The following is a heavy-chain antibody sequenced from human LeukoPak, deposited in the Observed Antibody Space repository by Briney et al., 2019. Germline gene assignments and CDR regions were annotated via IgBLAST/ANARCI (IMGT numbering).Heavy chain of an antibody. D-gene: IGHD2-2*01. V-gene: IGHV5-51*01. CDR2: IYPGDSDT. CDR1: GYSFTTYW. CDR3: ARRQGCSSTSCPPDS. Sequence: GESLKISCRGSGYSFTTYWIGWVRQMPGKGLEWMGIIYPGDSDTRYSPSFQGQVTMLADKSINTAYLQWSSLKASDTAMYYCARRQGCSSTSCPPDSWGQGTLVTVSS. J-gene: IGHJ4*02.